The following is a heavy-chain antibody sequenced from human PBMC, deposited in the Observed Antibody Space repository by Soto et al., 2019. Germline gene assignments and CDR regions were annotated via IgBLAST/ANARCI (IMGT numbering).Heavy chain of an antibody. Sequence: GWSLRLACSFSVFTFTSYAMHWVRQAPGKGLEYVASISSEGASTYYADSVKGRFIISRDNSKNTLYLQMSSLRAEDTAVYYCVKDRYVDCWGQGILVTVSS. V-gene: IGHV3-64D*06. CDR3: VKDRYVDC. J-gene: IGHJ4*02. CDR2: ISSEGAST. CDR1: VFTFTSYA.